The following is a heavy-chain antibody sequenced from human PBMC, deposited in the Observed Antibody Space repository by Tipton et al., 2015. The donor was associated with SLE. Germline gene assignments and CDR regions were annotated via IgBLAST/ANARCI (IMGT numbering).Heavy chain of an antibody. CDR3: AKGGLYELPFDY. CDR1: GGSFSGYY. J-gene: IGHJ4*02. D-gene: IGHD3-16*02. Sequence: SLRLSCAVSGGSFSGYYWSWIRQSPGKGLEWVSGISGTSGITYYADSVKGRFTISRDNSKNTLYLQMSSLRVEDTAVYHCAKGGLYELPFDYWGQGTLVTVSS. V-gene: IGHV3-23*01. CDR2: ISGTSGIT.